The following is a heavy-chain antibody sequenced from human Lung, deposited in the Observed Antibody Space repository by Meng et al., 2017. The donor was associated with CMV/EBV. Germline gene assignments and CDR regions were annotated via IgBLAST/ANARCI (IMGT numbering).Heavy chain of an antibody. J-gene: IGHJ4*02. D-gene: IGHD6-13*01. V-gene: IGHV1-18*01. CDR3: VNAPSPQQLVFDY. CDR1: GYTFTTYG. Sequence: QGPMVQAGAEVQKPGASAKGSCKASGYTFTTYGTSWERQASGQGLEGMGWISAYNGNTNYAHNLQGRVTMTTDTSTSTAYMELRSLRSDDTAVYYCVNAPSPQQLVFDYWCQGTLVTVSS. CDR2: ISAYNGNT.